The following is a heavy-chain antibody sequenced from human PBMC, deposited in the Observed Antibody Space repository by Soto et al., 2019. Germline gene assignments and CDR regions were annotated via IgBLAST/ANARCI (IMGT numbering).Heavy chain of an antibody. CDR2: IRSKGNNYAK. J-gene: IGHJ6*03. V-gene: IGHV3-73*01. CDR1: GFTFSGSA. D-gene: IGHD3-3*01. Sequence: EVQLVESGGGLVQPGGSLKLSCAASGFTFSGSAMHWVRQASGKGLEWVGRIRSKGNNYAKVYGASLKGRFTISRDDEKNTAYLQMNSLNTEDTAVYYCSRQASDFWSGKPQYYMDVWGKGTTVTVSS. CDR3: SRQASDFWSGKPQYYMDV.